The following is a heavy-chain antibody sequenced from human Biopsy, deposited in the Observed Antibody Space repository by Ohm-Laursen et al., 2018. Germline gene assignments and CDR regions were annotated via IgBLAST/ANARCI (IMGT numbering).Heavy chain of an antibody. Sequence: SDTPSRPLSGYSFTGQYFRWVRQDPGHGLEWTGWTNPHSGTTKFAQDFQGRVTMTRDPSITTAYMELRRLRSDDTAVYYCAKGQDLRGGAEYFQHWGQGALVTVSS. CDR2: TNPHSGTT. V-gene: IGHV1-2*02. D-gene: IGHD2-15*01. CDR1: GYSFTGQY. CDR3: AKGQDLRGGAEYFQH. J-gene: IGHJ1*01.